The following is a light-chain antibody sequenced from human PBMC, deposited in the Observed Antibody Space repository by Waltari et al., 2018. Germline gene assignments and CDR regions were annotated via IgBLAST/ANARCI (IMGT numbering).Light chain of an antibody. J-gene: IGLJ3*02. CDR1: SSDIGFYNY. CDR2: DVS. V-gene: IGLV2-14*01. Sequence: QSALTQPASVSGSLGQSITISCTGTSSDIGFYNYVSWYQQHPGKAPKLMIYDVSERPSGVSNRFSGSKSGNTASLTISGLQADDEADYYCHSYTGNRSWVFGGGTKLTVL. CDR3: HSYTGNRSWV.